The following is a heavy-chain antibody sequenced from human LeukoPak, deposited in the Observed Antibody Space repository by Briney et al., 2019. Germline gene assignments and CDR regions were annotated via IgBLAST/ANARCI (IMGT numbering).Heavy chain of an antibody. CDR1: GYSISSGYY. J-gene: IGHJ3*02. Sequence: SETLSLTCAVSGYSISSGYYWGWILQPPGKGLEWIGSIYHSGSTYYNPSLKSRVTISVDTSKNQFSLKLSSVTAADTAVYYCARRGNDAFDIWGQGTMVTVSS. CDR3: ARRGNDAFDI. CDR2: IYHSGST. V-gene: IGHV4-38-2*01. D-gene: IGHD6-25*01.